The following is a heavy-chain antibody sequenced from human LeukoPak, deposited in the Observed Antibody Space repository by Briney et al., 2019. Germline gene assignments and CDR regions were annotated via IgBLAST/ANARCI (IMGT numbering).Heavy chain of an antibody. V-gene: IGHV2-5*02. CDR2: IFWDDDE. Sequence: SGPTLVKPTQTLTLTCTFSGFSLSTHGMGVGWIRQPPGKALEWLALIFWDDDERYSPSLKSRLTITKDTFKNQVVLTMTNMDPVDTATYYCAHSDYDPLVDYGFDPWGQGTLVTVSS. D-gene: IGHD3-3*01. CDR1: GFSLSTHGMG. J-gene: IGHJ5*02. CDR3: AHSDYDPLVDYGFDP.